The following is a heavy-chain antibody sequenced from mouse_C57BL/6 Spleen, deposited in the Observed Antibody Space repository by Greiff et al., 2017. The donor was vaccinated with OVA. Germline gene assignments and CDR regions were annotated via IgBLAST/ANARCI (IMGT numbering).Heavy chain of an antibody. J-gene: IGHJ4*01. V-gene: IGHV1-64*01. CDR3: ATAYYSRGDY. CDR1: GYTFTSYW. Sequence: QVQLQQPGAELVKPGASVKLSCKASGYTFTSYWMHWVKQRPGQGREWIGMIHPNRGSTNYNEKFKNKATLTVDKYSSTAYLQLSSLTSEDSAVYYCATAYYSRGDYWGQGTSVTVSS. D-gene: IGHD2-5*01. CDR2: IHPNRGST.